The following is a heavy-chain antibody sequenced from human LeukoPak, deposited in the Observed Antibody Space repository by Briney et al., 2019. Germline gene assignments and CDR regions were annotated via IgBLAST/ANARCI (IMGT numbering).Heavy chain of an antibody. CDR1: GFTFSSYS. D-gene: IGHD3-10*02. V-gene: IGHV3-21*01. J-gene: IGHJ3*02. CDR2: ISSSSSYI. CDR3: ARDYVSLSAFDI. Sequence: GGSLRLSCAASGFTFSSYSMNWVRQAPGKGLEWVSSISSSSSYIYCADSVKGRFTISRDNAKNSLYLQMNSLRAEDTAVYYCARDYVSLSAFDIWGQGTMVTVSS.